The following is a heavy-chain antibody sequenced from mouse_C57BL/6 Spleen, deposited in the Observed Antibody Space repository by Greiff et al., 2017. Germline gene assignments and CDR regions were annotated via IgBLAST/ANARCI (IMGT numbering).Heavy chain of an antibody. CDR3: ARWDEYDGVDV. V-gene: IGHV1-80*01. CDR2: IYPGDGDT. J-gene: IGHJ1*03. CDR1: GYAFSSYW. D-gene: IGHD2-4*01. Sequence: VKLMESGAELAKPGASVKISCKASGYAFSSYWMNWVKQRPGKGLEWIGQIYPGDGDTNYNGTFKGKATLTADKSSSTAYMQLSSLTSEDSAVYFWARWDEYDGVDVWGTGTTVTVSA.